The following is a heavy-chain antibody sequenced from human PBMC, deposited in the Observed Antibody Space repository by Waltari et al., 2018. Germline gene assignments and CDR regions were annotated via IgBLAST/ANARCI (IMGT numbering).Heavy chain of an antibody. CDR1: GGSISLSSSY. D-gene: IGHD2-2*01. J-gene: IGHJ5*02. Sequence: QLQLQESGPGLVKPSETLSLPCTVSGGSISLSSSYWGWSRHPPGKGLGWFGSIYYSGSTYYNPALKSRVTISVDTSKNQFSLKLSSVTAADTAVYYCARLLTVVVPAALFDPWGQGTLVTVSS. CDR3: ARLLTVVVPAALFDP. CDR2: IYYSGST. V-gene: IGHV4-39*01.